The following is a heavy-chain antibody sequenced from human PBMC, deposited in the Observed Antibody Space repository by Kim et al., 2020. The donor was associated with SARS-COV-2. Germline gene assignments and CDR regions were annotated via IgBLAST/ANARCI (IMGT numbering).Heavy chain of an antibody. J-gene: IGHJ4*02. V-gene: IGHV3-64D*06. CDR1: GFTFSSYA. CDR2: ISSNGGST. CDR3: VGPGGQWPLDY. D-gene: IGHD6-19*01. Sequence: GGSLRLSCSASGFTFSSYAMHWVRQAPGKGLEYVSAISSNGGSTYYADSVKGRFTISRDNSKNTLYLQMSSLRAEDTAVYYCVGPGGQWPLDYWGQGTLVTVSS.